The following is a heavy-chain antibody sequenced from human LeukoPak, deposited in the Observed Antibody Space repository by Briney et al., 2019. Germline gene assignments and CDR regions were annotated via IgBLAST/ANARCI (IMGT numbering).Heavy chain of an antibody. V-gene: IGHV4-59*11. CDR3: ARDHVTVNKGFDI. CDR2: ISYIGTT. D-gene: IGHD4-17*01. CDR1: ADSFSSHY. J-gene: IGHJ3*02. Sequence: KPSETLSLTCAVSADSFSSHYWTWIRQPPGKGLEWIGYISYIGTTNYNPSLKSRVTISIDTSKNQFSLQLSSVAAAGTAVYYCARDHVTVNKGFDIWGGGRMVSVS.